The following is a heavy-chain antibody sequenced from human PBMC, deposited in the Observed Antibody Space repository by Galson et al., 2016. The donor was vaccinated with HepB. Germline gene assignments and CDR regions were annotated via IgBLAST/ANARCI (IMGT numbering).Heavy chain of an antibody. CDR3: ASQTGIDWYGALHF. D-gene: IGHD3-9*01. Sequence: SVKVSCKASGYTFTSYLIHWVRQAPGQGLEWMGIINPSGGSPTYARQFQGSVTMTTDTSTKTVYMELTRLTSEDTAVYYCASQTGIDWYGALHFWGQGTAVIVSS. J-gene: IGHJ3*01. CDR2: INPSGGSP. V-gene: IGHV1-46*01. CDR1: GYTFTSYL.